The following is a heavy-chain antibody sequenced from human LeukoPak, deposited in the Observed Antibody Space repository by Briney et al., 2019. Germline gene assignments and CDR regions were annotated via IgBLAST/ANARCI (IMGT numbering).Heavy chain of an antibody. D-gene: IGHD2-2*01. V-gene: IGHV6-1*01. CDR2: TYYRSKWYN. J-gene: IGHJ4*02. CDR1: GDSVSSNSAA. Sequence: SQTLSLTCAISGDSVSSNSAAWNWIRQSPSRGLEWLGRTYYRSKWYNDYAVSVKSRITINPDTSKNQFSLQLNSVTPEDTAVYYCARAAPTRGIVVVPAAMRTYFDYWGQGTLVTVSS. CDR3: ARAAPTRGIVVVPAAMRTYFDY.